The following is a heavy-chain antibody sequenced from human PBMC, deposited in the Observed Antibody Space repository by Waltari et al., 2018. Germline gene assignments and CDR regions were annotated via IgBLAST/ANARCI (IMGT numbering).Heavy chain of an antibody. CDR1: GFTFSSYA. CDR2: ISGSGGST. CDR3: TTVIPGVPFDAFDI. Sequence: EVQLLESGGGLVQPGGSLRLSCAASGFTFSSYAMSWVRQAPGKGLEWVYAISGSGGSTYYADSVKGRFTISRDNSKNTLDLQMNSLKTEDTAVYYCTTVIPGVPFDAFDIWGQGTMVIVSS. J-gene: IGHJ3*02. D-gene: IGHD3-10*01. V-gene: IGHV3-23*01.